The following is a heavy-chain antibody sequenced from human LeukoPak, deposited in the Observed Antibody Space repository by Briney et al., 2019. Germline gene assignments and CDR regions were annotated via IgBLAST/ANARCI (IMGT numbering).Heavy chain of an antibody. CDR3: TTGLSP. CDR1: GLTFSYAW. CDR2: INDKSDGGTA. Sequence: GGSLRLSCAGSGLTFSYAWLRWVRQAPGRGLEGVGRINDKSDGGTADYAAPVKGRFTLSRDDSKNTVYLQMNSLKIEDTDVYYCTTGLSPWGRGTLVTVSS. J-gene: IGHJ5*02. V-gene: IGHV3-15*01.